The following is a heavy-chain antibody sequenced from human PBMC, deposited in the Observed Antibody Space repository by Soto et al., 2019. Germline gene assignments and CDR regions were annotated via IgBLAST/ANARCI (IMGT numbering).Heavy chain of an antibody. CDR3: ARHVHKDYFDY. CDR1: GGSISSYY. J-gene: IGHJ4*02. V-gene: IGHV4-59*08. D-gene: IGHD2-21*01. Sequence: SETLSLTCTVSGGSISSYYWSWIRQPPGKGLEWIGYIYYSGSTNYNPSLKSRVTISVDTSKNQFSLKLSSVTAADTAVYYCARHVHKDYFDYWGQGTLVTVSS. CDR2: IYYSGST.